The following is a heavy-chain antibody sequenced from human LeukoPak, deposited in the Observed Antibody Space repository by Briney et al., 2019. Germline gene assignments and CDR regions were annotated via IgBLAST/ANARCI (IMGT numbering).Heavy chain of an antibody. CDR3: ARDYYNNNGYRLGFHL. J-gene: IGHJ3*01. CDR2: IAHSGPPEHNP. Sequence: SETLSLTCTVQGGSISGYYWSWIRQAPGKRLEWIGDIAHSGPPEHNPSLNPSLKSRVAISLDKSKNLFSLNLNSVTAADTAVYYCARDYYNNNGYRLGFHLWGQGTMVTVSS. D-gene: IGHD3-22*01. V-gene: IGHV4-34*01. CDR1: GGSISGYY.